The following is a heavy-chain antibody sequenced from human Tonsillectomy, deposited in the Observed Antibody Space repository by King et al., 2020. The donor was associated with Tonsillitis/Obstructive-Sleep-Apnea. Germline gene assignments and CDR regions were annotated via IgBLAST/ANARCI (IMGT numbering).Heavy chain of an antibody. Sequence: VQLVESGGGVVQPGRSLRLSCAASGFTFNTYAVHWVRQAPGKGLEWVAVISYDGSTKYYADSVKGRFTISRDNSKNTLYLQMNSLRAEDTAVYYCAKNYYGSGSLPVVDSWGQGTLVTVSS. V-gene: IGHV3-30*04. D-gene: IGHD3-10*01. J-gene: IGHJ4*02. CDR1: GFTFNTYA. CDR3: AKNYYGSGSLPVVDS. CDR2: ISYDGSTK.